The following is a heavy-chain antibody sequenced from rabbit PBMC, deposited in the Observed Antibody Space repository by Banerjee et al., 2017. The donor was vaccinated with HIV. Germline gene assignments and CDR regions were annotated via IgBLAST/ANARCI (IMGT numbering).Heavy chain of an antibody. CDR1: GFSFSSGYD. V-gene: IGHV1S40*01. Sequence: QSLEESGGDLVKPGASLTLTCTASGFSFSSGYDMCWVRQAPGKGLEWIACIYTGDGNTWYASWAKGRFTISKTSSTTVTLQMTSLTAADTATYFCARGGYYTYGYAGYAYADFNLWAQGPWSPS. CDR2: IYTGDGNT. J-gene: IGHJ4*01. CDR3: ARGGYYTYGYAGYAYADFNL. D-gene: IGHD6-1*01.